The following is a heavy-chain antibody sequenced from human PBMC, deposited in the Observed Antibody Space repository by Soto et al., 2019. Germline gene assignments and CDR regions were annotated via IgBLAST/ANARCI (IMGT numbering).Heavy chain of an antibody. D-gene: IGHD6-19*01. CDR2: ISSSSSYI. CDR3: ARGILAVAHMKAFDI. V-gene: IGHV3-21*01. CDR1: GFTFSSYS. J-gene: IGHJ3*02. Sequence: GGSLRLSCAASGFTFSSYSMNWVRQAPGKGLEWVSSISSSSSYIYYADSVKGRFTISRDNAKNSLYLQMNSLRAEDTAVYYCARGILAVAHMKAFDIWGQGTMVTVSS.